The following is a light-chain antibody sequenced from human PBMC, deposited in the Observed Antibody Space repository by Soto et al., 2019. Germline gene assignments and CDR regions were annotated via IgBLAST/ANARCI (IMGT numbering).Light chain of an antibody. J-gene: IGKJ2*01. Sequence: EIVLTQSPGTLSLSPGERATLSCRASQSVSSTYLAWHQQNPGQAPRLLIYGASSRATGIPDRFSGSGSATHFTPTIRSLQPEDFAVYFCPPSGSSSYPFGHGTKLEIK. V-gene: IGKV3-20*01. CDR2: GAS. CDR3: PPSGSSSYP. CDR1: QSVSSTY.